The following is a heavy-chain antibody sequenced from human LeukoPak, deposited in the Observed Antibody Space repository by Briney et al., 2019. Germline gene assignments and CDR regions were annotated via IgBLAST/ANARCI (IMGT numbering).Heavy chain of an antibody. CDR2: VYSSGSS. J-gene: IGHJ5*02. V-gene: IGHV4-4*07. D-gene: IGHD2-15*01. Sequence: SEALSLTCTVSGGPLSGYYWSWIRQSAGKGPEWIGRVYSSGSSNYNPSLRGRVTISRDMAKNEVSLNLMSVTAADTAVYYCARDGEDILSNWFDPWGQGILVTVSS. CDR3: ARDGEDILSNWFDP. CDR1: GGPLSGYY.